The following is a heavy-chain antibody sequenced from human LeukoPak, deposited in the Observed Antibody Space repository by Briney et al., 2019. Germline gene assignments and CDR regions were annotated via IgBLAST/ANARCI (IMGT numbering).Heavy chain of an antibody. D-gene: IGHD5-24*01. Sequence: PSETLFLTCTVSGGSISTSSYYWSWIRQPPGKGLEWIGYIYYSGSTNYNPSLKSRVTISVDTSKNQFSLKLTSVTAADTAVYYCARVGHNCSPWFDPWGQGTLVTVSS. CDR2: IYYSGST. J-gene: IGHJ5*02. V-gene: IGHV4-61*01. CDR1: GGSISTSSYY. CDR3: ARVGHNCSPWFDP.